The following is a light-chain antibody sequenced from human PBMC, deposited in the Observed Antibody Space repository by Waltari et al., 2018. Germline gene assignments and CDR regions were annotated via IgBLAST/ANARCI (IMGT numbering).Light chain of an antibody. CDR3: QQREA. J-gene: IGKJ3*01. V-gene: IGKV3-11*01. Sequence: DIVLTQSPAALSLSPGERATLSCRASQSVSSYLAWYQQKPGQAPRLLIYDASNRATGIPARFSGSGSGTDFTLTISSLEPEDFAVYYCQQREAFGPGTKV. CDR2: DAS. CDR1: QSVSSY.